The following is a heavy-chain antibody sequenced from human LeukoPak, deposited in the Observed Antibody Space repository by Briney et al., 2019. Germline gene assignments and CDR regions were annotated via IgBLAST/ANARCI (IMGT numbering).Heavy chain of an antibody. CDR2: ISGSGGST. CDR1: GFTFSSYA. CDR3: APRHRYYDSSEGEIP. Sequence: PGGSLRLSCAASGFTFSSYAMSWVRQAPGKGLEWVSAISGSGGSTYYADSVKGRFTISRDNSKNTLYLQMNSLRAEDTAVYYCAPRHRYYDSSEGEIPWGQGTLVTVSS. J-gene: IGHJ5*02. V-gene: IGHV3-23*01. D-gene: IGHD3-22*01.